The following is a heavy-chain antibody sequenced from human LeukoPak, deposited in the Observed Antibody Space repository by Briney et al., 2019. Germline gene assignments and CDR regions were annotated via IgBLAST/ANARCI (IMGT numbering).Heavy chain of an antibody. CDR3: ARVTIHGSDLIDY. Sequence: GASVKVSCKAFGPTFTSYYFHWVRQAPGQGLEWMGVITPSGGNTIYAEKFQGRLTMTRDMSTSTVYMELSSLRSEDTAVYYCARVTIHGSDLIDYWGQGTLVTVSS. CDR1: GPTFTSYY. J-gene: IGHJ4*02. D-gene: IGHD1/OR15-1a*01. V-gene: IGHV1-46*01. CDR2: ITPSGGNT.